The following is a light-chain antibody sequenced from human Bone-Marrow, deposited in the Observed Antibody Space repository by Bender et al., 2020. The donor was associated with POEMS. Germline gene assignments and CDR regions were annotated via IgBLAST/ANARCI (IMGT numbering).Light chain of an antibody. CDR1: SSNIGGNT. J-gene: IGLJ2*01. V-gene: IGLV1-44*01. CDR2: SNH. Sequence: QSVLTQPPSASGTPGQRVTISCSGSSSNIGGNTVNWYQQLPGTAPKLLIYSNHQRPSGVPDRFSASKSGTSASLAISGLRSEDEADFFCATWDDSLNGPVFGGGTKLTVL. CDR3: ATWDDSLNGPV.